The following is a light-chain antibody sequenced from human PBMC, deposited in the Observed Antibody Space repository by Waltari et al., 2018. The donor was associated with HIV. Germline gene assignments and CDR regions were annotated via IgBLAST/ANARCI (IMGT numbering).Light chain of an antibody. CDR1: SSDVGGYNY. CDR3: SSYTTTSTLVV. CDR2: EVS. V-gene: IGLV2-14*01. J-gene: IGLJ1*01. Sequence: QSALTQPASVSGSPGQSLTISCTGTSSDVGGYNYVSWYQQHPGKAPKLMIYEVSNRPSGVSNRFSGSKSGNTASLTISGLQAEDEADYYCSSYTTTSTLVVFGTGTKVTVL.